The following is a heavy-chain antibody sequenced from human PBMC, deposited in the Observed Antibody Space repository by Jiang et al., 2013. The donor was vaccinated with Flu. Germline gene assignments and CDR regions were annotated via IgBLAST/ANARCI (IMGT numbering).Heavy chain of an antibody. CDR1: GYDFTFYW. V-gene: IGHV5-51*01. CDR3: ARIQRLAPEIAGYYYDSSGYDRPFDI. CDR2: IDPNDSDT. J-gene: IGHJ3*02. D-gene: IGHD3-22*01. Sequence: VQLVESGAEVRKPGESLQISCKASGYDFTFYWIGWVRQMPGNGLEWMGIIDPNDSDTRYSPSFQGQVTISADKSITTVYLQWSSLKASDTAMYYCARIQRLAPEIAGYYYDSSGYDRPFDIWGQGTMVTVSS.